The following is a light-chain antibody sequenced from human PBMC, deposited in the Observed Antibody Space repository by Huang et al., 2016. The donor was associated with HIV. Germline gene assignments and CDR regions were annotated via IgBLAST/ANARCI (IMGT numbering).Light chain of an antibody. CDR2: EAS. CDR1: QSVANY. J-gene: IGKJ4*01. Sequence: EIVLTQSPATLSLSPGERATPSCRASQSVANYLAWYQQKTGQAPKLLIYEASNRATGIPARFSGSGSGTDFTLTISSLEPEDFAVYYCQQRGSWPLTFGGGTKVDI. CDR3: QQRGSWPLT. V-gene: IGKV3-11*01.